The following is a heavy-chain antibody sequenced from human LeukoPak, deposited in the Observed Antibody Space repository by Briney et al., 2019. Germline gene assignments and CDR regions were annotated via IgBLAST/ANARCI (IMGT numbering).Heavy chain of an antibody. CDR2: IYTSGST. CDR3: ARDGGYSSGWYTWFDP. Sequence: PSETLSLTCTVSGGSISSYYWSWIRQPAGKGLEWIGRIYTSGSTYYNPSLKSRVTISVDTSKNQFSLKLSSVTAADTAVYYCARDGGYSSGWYTWFDPWGQGTLVTVSS. J-gene: IGHJ5*02. V-gene: IGHV4-4*07. D-gene: IGHD6-19*01. CDR1: GGSISSYY.